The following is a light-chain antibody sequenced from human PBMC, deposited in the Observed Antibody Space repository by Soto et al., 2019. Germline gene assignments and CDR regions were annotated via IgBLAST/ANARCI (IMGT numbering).Light chain of an antibody. CDR1: RSDIGDSNF. J-gene: IGLJ1*01. CDR2: QVN. CDR3: ASFRSGTILV. V-gene: IGLV2-14*01. Sequence: ALAQPASVSGSPGQSVTISCTGPRSDIGDSNFISWYQHSPGKAPRLLIYQVNNRPSGVSGRFSGSKAGNTASLTISGLLDDDEADYFCASFRSGTILVFGSGTKVTVL.